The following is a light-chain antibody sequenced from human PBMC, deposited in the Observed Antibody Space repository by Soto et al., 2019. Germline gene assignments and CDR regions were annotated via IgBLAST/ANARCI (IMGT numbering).Light chain of an antibody. V-gene: IGKV1-8*01. CDR1: QAIHPF. J-gene: IGKJ4*01. CDR3: PLYFISPLP. CDR2: AAS. Sequence: GDRGTITCRASQAIHPFSAWYQQKAGKAPKLLIYAASTLQSGVPSRFSGSGSGTGFTPTVCCLQAEDVSIYYSPLYFISPLPFGGGTKVDIK.